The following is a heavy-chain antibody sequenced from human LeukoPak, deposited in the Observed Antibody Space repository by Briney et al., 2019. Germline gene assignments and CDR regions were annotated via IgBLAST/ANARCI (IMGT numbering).Heavy chain of an antibody. Sequence: PSETLSLTCTVSGDSITNYFWSWIRQPPGKGLEWIGYIYYTGNTNYKPSLKSRVTISVDTSTNQSSLRLRSVTAADTAVYYCARGRVAYSAYYFDYWGRGTLVTVSS. V-gene: IGHV4-59*01. CDR3: ARGRVAYSAYYFDY. D-gene: IGHD2-15*01. J-gene: IGHJ4*02. CDR1: GDSITNYF. CDR2: IYYTGNT.